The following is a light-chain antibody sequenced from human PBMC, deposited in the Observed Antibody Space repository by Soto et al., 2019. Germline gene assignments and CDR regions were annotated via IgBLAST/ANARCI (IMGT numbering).Light chain of an antibody. Sequence: DIVMTQSPDSLAASLGERATINCKSSQSVFHTSKSKNYLAWYQQKPGQPPKLPIYWASTREFGVPDRFSGSGSGTDFTLTITSLQAEDVAVYYCQQSYSTAVTFGQGTMVEIK. J-gene: IGKJ1*01. CDR3: QQSYSTAVT. CDR1: QSVFHTSKSKNY. CDR2: WAS. V-gene: IGKV4-1*01.